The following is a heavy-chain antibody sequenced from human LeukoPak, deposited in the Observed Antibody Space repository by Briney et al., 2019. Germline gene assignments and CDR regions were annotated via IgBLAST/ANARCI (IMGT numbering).Heavy chain of an antibody. CDR3: AKTRRGSGTLGDAFDI. CDR1: GFTFSNYW. J-gene: IGHJ3*02. CDR2: IKQDGSET. V-gene: IGHV3-7*03. Sequence: GGSLRLSCAASGFTFSNYWINWVRQAPGRGLEWVANIKQDGSETYCVDSVKGRFTISRDNAKNSLYLQMNSLRAEDMALYYCAKTRRGSGTLGDAFDIWGQGTMVTVSS. D-gene: IGHD2-2*01.